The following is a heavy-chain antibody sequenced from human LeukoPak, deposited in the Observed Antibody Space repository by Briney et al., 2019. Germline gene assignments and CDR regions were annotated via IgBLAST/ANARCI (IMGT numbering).Heavy chain of an antibody. CDR1: GFTFSSYT. CDR3: ARGSDTAMVLFYYFDY. V-gene: IGHV3-21*01. D-gene: IGHD5-18*01. Sequence: GGSLRLSCAASGFTFSSYTMNWVRQAPGKGLEWVSSISSSSSYIYYADSVKGRFTISRDNAKNSLYLQMNTLRAEDTAVYYCARGSDTAMVLFYYFDYWSQGTLVTVSS. CDR2: ISSSSSYI. J-gene: IGHJ4*02.